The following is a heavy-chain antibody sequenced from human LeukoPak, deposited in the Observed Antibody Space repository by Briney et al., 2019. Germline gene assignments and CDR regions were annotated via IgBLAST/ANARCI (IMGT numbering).Heavy chain of an antibody. V-gene: IGHV3-23*01. CDR2: ISGSGATI. CDR1: GFTFSNYP. CDR3: ARYRHLYY. J-gene: IGHJ4*02. Sequence: GGSLRLSCTASGFTFSNYPINFVRQAPGKGLDWVSAISGSGATIYYADAVRGRFTISRDNSKNTPYLQMNRLRAEDTAVYYCARYRHLYYWGQGTLVTVSS. D-gene: IGHD2-2*02.